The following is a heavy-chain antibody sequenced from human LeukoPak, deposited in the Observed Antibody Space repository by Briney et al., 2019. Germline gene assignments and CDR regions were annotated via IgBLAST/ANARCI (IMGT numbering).Heavy chain of an antibody. J-gene: IGHJ3*02. V-gene: IGHV1-24*01. CDR1: GYTLTQLS. Sequence: ASVKVSCKVSGYTLTQLSVHWVRQAPGKGLEWMGGFDVENGEIIYAQKFQGRVTMTEDTSTDTAYMELSSLRSEDTAVYYCATNRQIMILGVVIMPAFDIWGQGTMVTVSS. D-gene: IGHD3-3*01. CDR3: ATNRQIMILGVVIMPAFDI. CDR2: FDVENGEI.